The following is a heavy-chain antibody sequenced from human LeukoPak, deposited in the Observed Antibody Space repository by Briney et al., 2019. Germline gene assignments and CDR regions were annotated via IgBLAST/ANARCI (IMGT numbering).Heavy chain of an antibody. J-gene: IGHJ5*02. CDR2: IYYSGST. CDR1: GGSISGDF. Sequence: SETLSLTCTVSGGSISGDFWSWIRQPPGKGLEWIGYIYYSGSTNYNPSLKSRVTISVDTSKNQFSLKLSSVTAADTAVYYCARESITIFGVVIYNWFDPWGQGTLVTVSS. V-gene: IGHV4-59*01. CDR3: ARESITIFGVVIYNWFDP. D-gene: IGHD3-3*01.